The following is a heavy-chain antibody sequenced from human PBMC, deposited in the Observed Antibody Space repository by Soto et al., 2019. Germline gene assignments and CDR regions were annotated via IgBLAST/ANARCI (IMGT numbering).Heavy chain of an antibody. CDR1: GFTFSTYA. J-gene: IGHJ4*02. CDR2: IDSSGTSA. CDR3: VRRASGSYSYFDY. V-gene: IGHV3-23*05. Sequence: GGSLRLSCAASGFTFSTYAMSWVRQAPGEGLDWVSAIDSSGTSAYHTDSVKGRFTISRDNSENTLYLQMNSLRAEDTAVYYCVRRASGSYSYFDYWGQGLLVTVSS. D-gene: IGHD1-26*01.